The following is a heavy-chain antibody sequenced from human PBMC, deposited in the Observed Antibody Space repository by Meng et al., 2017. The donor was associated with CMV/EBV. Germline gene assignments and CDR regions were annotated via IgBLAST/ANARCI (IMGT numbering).Heavy chain of an antibody. J-gene: IGHJ4*02. D-gene: IGHD4-11*01. CDR2: SNAGNGNT. V-gene: IGHV1-3*02. Sequence: ASVKVSCKASGYTFTSYAMHWVRQAPGQRLEWMGWSNAGNGNTKYSQEFQGRVTITRDTSASTVYMELSSLRSEDMAVYYCARGDTVTTGGGFEAHRGGLFDYWGQGTLVTVSS. CDR1: GYTFTSYA. CDR3: ARGDTVTTGGGFEAHRGGLFDY.